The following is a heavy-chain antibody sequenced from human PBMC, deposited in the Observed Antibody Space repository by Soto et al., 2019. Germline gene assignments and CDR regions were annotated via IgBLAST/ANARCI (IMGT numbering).Heavy chain of an antibody. J-gene: IGHJ4*02. V-gene: IGHV3-9*01. Sequence: PGGSLRLSCAASGFTFDDYAMHWVRQAPGKGLEWVSGISWNSGSIGYADSVKGRFTISRDNSKNTLYLQMNSLRAEDTAVYYCARGCYLTVPVFLRVQVPDYWGQGTLVTVSS. CDR3: ARGCYLTVPVFLRVQVPDY. D-gene: IGHD2-8*01. CDR1: GFTFDDYA. CDR2: ISWNSGSI.